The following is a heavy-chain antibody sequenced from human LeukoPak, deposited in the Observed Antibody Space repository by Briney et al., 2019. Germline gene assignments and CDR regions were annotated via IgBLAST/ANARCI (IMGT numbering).Heavy chain of an antibody. D-gene: IGHD5-12*01. Sequence: GGSLRLSCAASGFTFSSYAMSWVRQAPGKGLEWVSAISGSGGSTYYADSVKGRFTISRDNAKNSLYLQMNSLRAEDTAVYYCAREGGYDSTAFDIWGQGTMVTVSS. V-gene: IGHV3-23*01. CDR2: ISGSGGST. CDR1: GFTFSSYA. J-gene: IGHJ3*02. CDR3: AREGGYDSTAFDI.